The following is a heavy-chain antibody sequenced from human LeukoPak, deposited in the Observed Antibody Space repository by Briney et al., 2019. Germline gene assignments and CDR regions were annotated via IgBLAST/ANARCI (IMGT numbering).Heavy chain of an antibody. CDR3: ARGLRYFDWFDY. CDR2: IYLSGST. D-gene: IGHD3-9*01. Sequence: PSETLSLTCTVSGYSISSGYYWGWIRQPPGKGLEWIGSIYLSGSTYYNPSLKSRVTISVGTSKNQFSLKLSSVTAADTAVYYCARGLRYFDWFDYWGQGTLVTVSS. CDR1: GYSISSGYY. V-gene: IGHV4-38-2*02. J-gene: IGHJ4*02.